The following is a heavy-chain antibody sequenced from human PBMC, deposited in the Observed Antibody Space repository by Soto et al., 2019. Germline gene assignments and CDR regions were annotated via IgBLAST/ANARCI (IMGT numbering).Heavy chain of an antibody. Sequence: QVQLQESSTGLVKPSQTLSLTCTVSGGSISSGGYYWSWIRQHPGKGLEWIGYIYYSGSTYYNPSLKSRVTISVDTSKNQFSLKLSSVTAADSAVYYCARVFGFGGMDVWGQGTTVTVSS. CDR3: ARVFGFGGMDV. V-gene: IGHV4-31*03. J-gene: IGHJ6*02. CDR2: IYYSGST. D-gene: IGHD3-10*01. CDR1: GGSISSGGYY.